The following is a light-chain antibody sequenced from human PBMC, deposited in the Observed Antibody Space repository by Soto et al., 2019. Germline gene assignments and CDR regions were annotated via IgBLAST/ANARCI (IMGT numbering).Light chain of an antibody. V-gene: IGKV1-39*01. Sequence: DIQMTQSPSSLSVSVGDRVTITCRASQSIGGFLNWYQQKLGKAPKLLIYAASSLQSGVPSRFSGSGSGTDFTLSISSLQPEDFATYYCQQCYSTPRTFGGGTKVDIK. CDR2: AAS. CDR3: QQCYSTPRT. J-gene: IGKJ4*01. CDR1: QSIGGF.